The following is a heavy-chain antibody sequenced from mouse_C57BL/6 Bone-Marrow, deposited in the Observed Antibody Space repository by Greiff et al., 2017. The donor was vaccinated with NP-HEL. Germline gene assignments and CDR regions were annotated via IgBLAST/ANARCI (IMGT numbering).Heavy chain of an antibody. Sequence: EVQVVESGGGLVKPGGSLKLSCAASGFTFSDYGMHWVRQAPEKGLEWVAYISSGSSTIYYADTVKGRFPISRDNAKNTLFLQMTSLRSEDTAMYYCARGVLLAGAYWGQGTLVTVSA. V-gene: IGHV5-17*01. J-gene: IGHJ3*01. CDR2: ISSGSSTI. D-gene: IGHD1-1*01. CDR3: ARGVLLAGAY. CDR1: GFTFSDYG.